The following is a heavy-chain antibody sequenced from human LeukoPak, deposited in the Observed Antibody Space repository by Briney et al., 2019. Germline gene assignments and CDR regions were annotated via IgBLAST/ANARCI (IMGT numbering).Heavy chain of an antibody. D-gene: IGHD2-15*01. CDR1: GGTFSSYA. CDR2: INPNSGGT. J-gene: IGHJ5*02. V-gene: IGHV1-2*06. CDR3: ARGYCSGGSCYSVENWFDP. Sequence: ASVKVSCKASGGTFSSYAISWVRQAPGQGLEWMGRINPNSGGTNYAQKFQGRVTMTRDTSISTAYMKLSRLRSDDTAVYYCARGYCSGGSCYSVENWFDPWGQGTLVTVSS.